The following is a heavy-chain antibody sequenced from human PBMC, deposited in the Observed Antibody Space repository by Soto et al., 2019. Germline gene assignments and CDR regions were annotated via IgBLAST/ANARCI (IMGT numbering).Heavy chain of an antibody. Sequence: GGSLRLSCAASGFTVSSNYMSWVRQAPGKGLEWVSVIYSGGSTYYADSVKGRFTVSRHNSKNTLYLQMNSLRAEDTAMYYCARSPHRLYYYYYMDVWGKGTTVTVSS. CDR2: IYSGGST. J-gene: IGHJ6*03. D-gene: IGHD6-25*01. CDR1: GFTVSSNY. CDR3: ARSPHRLYYYYYMDV. V-gene: IGHV3-53*04.